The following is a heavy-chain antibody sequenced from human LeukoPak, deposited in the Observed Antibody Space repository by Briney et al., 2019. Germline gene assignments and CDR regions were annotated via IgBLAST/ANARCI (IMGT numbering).Heavy chain of an antibody. V-gene: IGHV4-34*01. CDR1: GGSFSGYY. CDR2: INHSGST. CDR3: ARLRGGVVIWGFDY. J-gene: IGHJ4*02. D-gene: IGHD3-3*01. Sequence: PSETLSLTCAVYGGSFSGYYWSWIRQPPGKGLEWIGEINHSGSTNYNPSLKSRVTISVDTSKNQFSLKLSSVTAADTAVFYCARLRGGVVIWGFDYWGEGTLVSLSP.